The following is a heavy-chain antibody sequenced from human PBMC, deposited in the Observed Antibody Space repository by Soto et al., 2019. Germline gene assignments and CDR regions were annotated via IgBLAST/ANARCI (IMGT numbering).Heavy chain of an antibody. CDR2: IYYRGNT. CDR3: ARQIDTAMAYFDY. D-gene: IGHD5-18*01. Sequence: SETLSLTCTVSGGSIGTYYWSWIRQPPGKGLEWIGYIYYRGNTDYNPSLKSRVTISLDTPKNQFSLKLSSVTAADTAVYYCARQIDTAMAYFDYWGQGTLVTVSS. CDR1: GGSIGTYY. J-gene: IGHJ4*02. V-gene: IGHV4-59*08.